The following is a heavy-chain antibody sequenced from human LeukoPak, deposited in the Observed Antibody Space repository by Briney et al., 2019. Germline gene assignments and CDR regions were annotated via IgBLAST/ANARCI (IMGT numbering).Heavy chain of an antibody. CDR2: FDPEDGEA. J-gene: IGHJ4*02. Sequence: GASVKVSCEVSGYTLTELSTHWVRQPPGKGLEWMGGFDPEDGEAIYAQKFQGRVTMTEDTSTDTAYMELSSLRSEDTAVYYCTTANRLTRDSSGYYPDSWGQGTLVTVSS. CDR3: TTANRLTRDSSGYYPDS. CDR1: GYTLTELS. D-gene: IGHD3-22*01. V-gene: IGHV1-24*01.